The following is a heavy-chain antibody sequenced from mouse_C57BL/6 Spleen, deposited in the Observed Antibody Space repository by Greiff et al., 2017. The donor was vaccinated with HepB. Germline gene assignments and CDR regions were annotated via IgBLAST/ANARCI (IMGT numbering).Heavy chain of an antibody. V-gene: IGHV5-4*01. J-gene: IGHJ4*01. CDR1: GFTFSSYA. D-gene: IGHD2-2*01. Sequence: EVKLVESGGGLVKPGGSLKLSCAASGFTFSSYAMSWVRQTPEKRLEWVATISDGGSYTYYPDNVKGRFTISRDNAKNNLYLQMSHLKSEDTAMYYCARDRVTAERSMDDWGQGTSVTVSS. CDR3: ARDRVTAERSMDD. CDR2: ISDGGSYT.